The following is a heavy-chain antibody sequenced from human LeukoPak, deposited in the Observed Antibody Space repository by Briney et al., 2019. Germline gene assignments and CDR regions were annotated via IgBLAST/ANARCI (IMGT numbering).Heavy chain of an antibody. Sequence: PGGSLRLSCAASGFTFSSCDMHWVRQAAGKGLEWVSVIATGGDTFYPDSVRGRFTISRENAKNSLYLQMNSLRTGDTAVYYCARGLRGVRGVDYVFDIWGQGTMVTVSS. CDR1: GFTFSSCD. CDR2: IATGGDT. J-gene: IGHJ3*02. V-gene: IGHV3-13*04. D-gene: IGHD3-10*01. CDR3: ARGLRGVRGVDYVFDI.